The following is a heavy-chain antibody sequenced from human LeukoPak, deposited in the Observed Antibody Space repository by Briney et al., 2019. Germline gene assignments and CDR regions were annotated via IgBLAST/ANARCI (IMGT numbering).Heavy chain of an antibody. V-gene: IGHV4-59*01. CDR3: ARAVYYYDSSGYYQYYFDY. CDR1: GGSISSYY. J-gene: IGHJ4*02. CDR2: IYYSGST. Sequence: SETLSLTCTVSGGSISSYYWSWLRQPPGKGLEWIGYIYYSGSTNYNPSLKSRVTISVDTSKNQFSLKLSSVTAADTAVYYCARAVYYYDSSGYYQYYFDYWGQGTLVTVSS. D-gene: IGHD3-22*01.